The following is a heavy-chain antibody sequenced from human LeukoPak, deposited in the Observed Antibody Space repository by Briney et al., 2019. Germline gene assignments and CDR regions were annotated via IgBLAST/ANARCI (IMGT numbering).Heavy chain of an antibody. D-gene: IGHD3-22*01. CDR1: GYAFTSYD. Sequence: ASVKVSCKASGYAFTSYDIGWVRQAPGQGLEWMGWINPNSGGTNYAQKFQGRVTMTRDTSISTAYMELSSLRSEDTAVYYCATQLSSGWPLRHLPFDYWGQGTLVTVSS. CDR2: INPNSGGT. V-gene: IGHV1-2*02. J-gene: IGHJ4*02. CDR3: ATQLSSGWPLRHLPFDY.